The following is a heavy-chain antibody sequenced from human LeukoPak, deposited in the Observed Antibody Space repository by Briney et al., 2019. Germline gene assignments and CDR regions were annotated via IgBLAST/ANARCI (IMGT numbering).Heavy chain of an antibody. CDR1: GGTFSSYA. CDR3: ARHYYDRSAFDI. J-gene: IGHJ3*02. V-gene: IGHV1-69*05. CDR2: IIPIFGTA. Sequence: SVKVSCKASGGTFSSYAISWVRQAPGQGLEWMGGIIPIFGTANYAQKFQSRVTITTDESTSTAYMELSSLRSEDTAVYYCARHYYDRSAFDIWGQGTMVTVSS. D-gene: IGHD3-22*01.